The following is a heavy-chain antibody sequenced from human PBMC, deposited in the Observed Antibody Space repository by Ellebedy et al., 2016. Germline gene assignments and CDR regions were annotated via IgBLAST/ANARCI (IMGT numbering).Heavy chain of an antibody. CDR1: GYTFTGYY. CDR2: INPNSGGT. J-gene: IGHJ4*02. D-gene: IGHD4-23*01. V-gene: IGHV1-2*04. CDR3: AREFRRYGGAKTFDY. Sequence: ASVKVSCKASGYTFTGYYMHWVRQAPGQGLEWMGWINPNSGGTNYAQKFQGWVTMTRDTSISTAYMELSRLRSDDTAVYYCAREFRRYGGAKTFDYWGQGTLVTVSS.